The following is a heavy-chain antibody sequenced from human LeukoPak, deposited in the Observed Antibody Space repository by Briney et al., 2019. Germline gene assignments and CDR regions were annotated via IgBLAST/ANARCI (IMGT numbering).Heavy chain of an antibody. CDR2: IVVGSGNT. D-gene: IGHD2-2*01. CDR3: AAGSGTGTAAQPLDY. CDR1: GFTFTSSA. J-gene: IGHJ4*02. V-gene: IGHV1-58*02. Sequence: SVKVSCKASGFTFTSSAMQWVRQARGQRLEWIGWIVVGSGNTNYAQKFQERVTITRDMSTSTAYTELSSLRSEDTAVYYCAAGSGTGTAAQPLDYWGQGTLVAVSS.